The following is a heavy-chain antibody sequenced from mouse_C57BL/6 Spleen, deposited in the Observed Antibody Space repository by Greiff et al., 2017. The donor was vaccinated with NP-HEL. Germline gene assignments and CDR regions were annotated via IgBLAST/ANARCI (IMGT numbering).Heavy chain of an antibody. CDR3: GYGSSYGYFDV. D-gene: IGHD1-1*01. CDR2: IDPEDGDT. CDR1: GFNIKDYY. J-gene: IGHJ1*03. V-gene: IGHV14-1*01. Sequence: EVKLQESGAELVRPGASVKLSCTASGFNIKDYYMHWVKQRPEQGLEWIGRIDPEDGDTEYAPKFQGKATMTADTSSNTAYLQLSSLTSEDTAVYYCGYGSSYGYFDVWGTGTTVTVSS.